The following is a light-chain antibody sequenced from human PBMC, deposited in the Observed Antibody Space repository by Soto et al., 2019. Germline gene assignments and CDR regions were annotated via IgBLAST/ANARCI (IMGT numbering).Light chain of an antibody. J-gene: IGKJ4*01. CDR1: QDISNY. Sequence: DLQMTQSPSSLSASVGDRVTITCQASQDISNYLNWYQQKPGKAPKLLIYDASNLETGVPSRFSGSGSGTDFTFTISSPQPEDIATYYCQQYDNLPPLTFGGGTKVEIK. CDR3: QQYDNLPPLT. V-gene: IGKV1-33*01. CDR2: DAS.